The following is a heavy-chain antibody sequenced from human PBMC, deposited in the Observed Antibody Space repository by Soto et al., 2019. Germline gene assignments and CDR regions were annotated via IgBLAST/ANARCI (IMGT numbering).Heavy chain of an antibody. CDR1: GFTFSSYG. Sequence: QEQLVESGGGVVQPGKSLRLSCRASGFTFSSYGMYWFRQNPGKGLEWVAVIWSDGTKKDIADSVKGRFIISRDNPKSTLYLEMNTLGVEDTGVYYCARSLASYGDLDLWGRGTLVTVSS. D-gene: IGHD5-18*01. CDR2: IWSDGTKK. V-gene: IGHV3-33*01. CDR3: ARSLASYGDLDL. J-gene: IGHJ5*02.